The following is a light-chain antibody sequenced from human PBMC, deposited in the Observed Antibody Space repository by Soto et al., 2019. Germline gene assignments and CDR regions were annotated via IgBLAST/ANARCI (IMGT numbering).Light chain of an antibody. Sequence: DVQMTQSPSSLSASVGDRVTITCRASQGIGSYLAWYQQKPGKVPKLLIFAASTLPAGVPSRFSGSGSETDFTLTISSLQPEDVATYYCQKYNSAPWTFGQGTKVEI. CDR3: QKYNSAPWT. CDR1: QGIGSY. V-gene: IGKV1-27*01. CDR2: AAS. J-gene: IGKJ1*01.